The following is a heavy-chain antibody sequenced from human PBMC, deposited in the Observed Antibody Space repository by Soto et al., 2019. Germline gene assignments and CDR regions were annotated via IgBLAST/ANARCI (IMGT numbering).Heavy chain of an antibody. D-gene: IGHD3-10*01. Sequence: GGSLRLSCAASGFTFSSYSMNWVRQAPGKGLEWVSYISSSSSTIYYADSVKGRFTISRDNAKNSLYLQMNSLRAEDTAVYYCARDMEITMVRGVSNYYYGMDVWGQGTTVTVSS. CDR3: ARDMEITMVRGVSNYYYGMDV. V-gene: IGHV3-48*01. CDR1: GFTFSSYS. J-gene: IGHJ6*02. CDR2: ISSSSSTI.